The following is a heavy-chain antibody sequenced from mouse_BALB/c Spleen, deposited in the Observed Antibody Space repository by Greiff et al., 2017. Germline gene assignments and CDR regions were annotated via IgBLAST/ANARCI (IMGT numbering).Heavy chain of an antibody. V-gene: IGHV2-3*01. D-gene: IGHD2-4*01. CDR1: GFSLTSYG. J-gene: IGHJ4*01. Sequence: QVQLKESGPGLVAPSQSLSITCTVSGFSLTSYGVSWVRQPPGQGLEWLGVIWGDGSTNYHSALISRLSISKDNSKSQVFLKLNSLQTDDTATYYCAKTSIYYDYDGNPFSAMDYWGQGTSVTVSS. CDR3: AKTSIYYDYDGNPFSAMDY. CDR2: IWGDGST.